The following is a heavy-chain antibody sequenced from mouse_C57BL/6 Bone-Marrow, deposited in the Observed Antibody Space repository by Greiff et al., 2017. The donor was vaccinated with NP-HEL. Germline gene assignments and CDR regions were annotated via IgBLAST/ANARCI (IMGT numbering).Heavy chain of an antibody. CDR2: IYPGSGST. Sequence: QVQLQQPGAELVKPGASVKMSCKASGYTFTSYWITWVKQRPGQGLEWIGDIYPGSGSTNYNEKFKSKATLTVDTSSSTAYMQLRSLTSENSAVYYCAREEYRNDVGACFAYWGRRTLGTVSA. CDR1: GYTFTSYW. CDR3: AREEYRNDVGACFAY. D-gene: IGHD2-14*01. J-gene: IGHJ3*01. V-gene: IGHV1-55*01.